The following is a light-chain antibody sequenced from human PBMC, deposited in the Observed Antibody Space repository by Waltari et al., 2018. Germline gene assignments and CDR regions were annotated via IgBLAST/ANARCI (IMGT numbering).Light chain of an antibody. V-gene: IGKV3-20*01. Sequence: SLSSSPGERVTLSCRASQSVSRALAWYQQKPGQAPRLLIFGASNRATGIPDRFSGSGSETDFSLTISRLEPEDFAVYYCQHYVRLPATFGRGTKVELK. J-gene: IGKJ1*01. CDR1: QSVSRA. CDR2: GAS. CDR3: QHYVRLPAT.